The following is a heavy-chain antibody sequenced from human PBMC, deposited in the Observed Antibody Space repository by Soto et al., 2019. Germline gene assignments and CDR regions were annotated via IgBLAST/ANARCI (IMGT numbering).Heavy chain of an antibody. CDR3: ARDRVAAYYFDY. D-gene: IGHD6-19*01. CDR2: ISSSGSII. J-gene: IGHJ4*02. CDR1: GFTFSDYY. V-gene: IGHV3-11*01. Sequence: QVQLVESGGGLVKPGGSLRLSCAASGFTFSDYYMTWIRQALGKGLEWVSYISSSGSIIYYADSVKGRFTISRDNAKNSLFLQMNSLRAEDTAVYYCARDRVAAYYFDYWGRGTLVTVSS.